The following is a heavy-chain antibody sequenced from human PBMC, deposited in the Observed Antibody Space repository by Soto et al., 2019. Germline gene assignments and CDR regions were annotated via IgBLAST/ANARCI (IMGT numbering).Heavy chain of an antibody. J-gene: IGHJ4*02. CDR1: VDTFSSYA. V-gene: IGHV1-69*01. CDR2: IIPIFGTA. CDR3: ARLRPYSSCWYEGYFDY. Sequence: QGQLVQSGAEVQKPGSSGKVSCKASVDTFSSYAISWVRQAPGQGLEWMGGIIPIFGTANYAQKFQGRVTITADESTSTAYMELSSLRSEDTDVYYCARLRPYSSCWYEGYFDYWGQGTLVTVSS. D-gene: IGHD6-19*01.